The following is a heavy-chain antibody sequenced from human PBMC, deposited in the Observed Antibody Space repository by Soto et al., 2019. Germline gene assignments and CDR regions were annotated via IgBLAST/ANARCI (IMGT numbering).Heavy chain of an antibody. CDR2: IYPGDSDT. CDR3: ARARIAARRGFYYYGMDV. CDR1: GYSFTSYW. Sequence: GESLKVSCEGAGYSFTSYWMGGRRQVPGKGLEWMGIIYPGDSDTRYSPSFQGQVTISADKSISTAYLQWSSLKASDTAMYYCARARIAARRGFYYYGMDVWGQGTTVTAS. V-gene: IGHV5-51*01. J-gene: IGHJ6*02. D-gene: IGHD6-6*01.